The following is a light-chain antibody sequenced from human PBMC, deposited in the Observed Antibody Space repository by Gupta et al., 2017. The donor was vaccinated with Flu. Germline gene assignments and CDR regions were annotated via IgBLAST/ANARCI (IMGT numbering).Light chain of an antibody. Sequence: SALTHPRSESRSPGQSVTISCTGTSSDVGGYNYVSWYQQHPRKDPKLVVYDVSKRPSGVPDRFSGSKSGNTASLTISGREAEEDADYYYCSDAGSDNHHFGTGTKVTVL. CDR3: CSDAGSDNHH. CDR2: DVS. J-gene: IGLJ1*01. CDR1: SSDVGGYNY. V-gene: IGLV2-11*01.